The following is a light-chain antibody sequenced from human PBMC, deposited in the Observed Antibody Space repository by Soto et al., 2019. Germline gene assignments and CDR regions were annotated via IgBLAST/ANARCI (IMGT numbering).Light chain of an antibody. CDR3: QQYNNWPRT. CDR1: QSVSSN. V-gene: IGKV3-15*01. J-gene: IGKJ1*01. CDR2: GAS. Sequence: EIVMTQSPATLSVSPGERATLSCRASQSVSSNLAWYQQKPGQAPSLLIYGASTRATGIPARFSGSGSGTEFTLTISSLQSEDFAVYYCQQYNNWPRTSGQGTKV.